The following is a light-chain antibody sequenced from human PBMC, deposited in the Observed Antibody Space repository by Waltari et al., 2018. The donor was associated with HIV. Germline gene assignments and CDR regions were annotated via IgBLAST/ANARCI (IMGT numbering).Light chain of an antibody. V-gene: IGKV1-39*01. CDR2: AAS. CDR3: QHSYSIPYT. Sequence: DIQMTQSPSSLSASVGDRVTITCRAGHSISSYLNWYQQKPGKAPKLLIYAASSLQSGVPSRCSGSGSATYFTLTISSLQPEDLVTYYCQHSYSIPYTFGQGTKLEIK. CDR1: HSISSY. J-gene: IGKJ2*01.